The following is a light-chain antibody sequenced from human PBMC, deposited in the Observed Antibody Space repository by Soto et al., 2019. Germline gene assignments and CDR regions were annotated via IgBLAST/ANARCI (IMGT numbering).Light chain of an antibody. Sequence: DIQLTQSPSTLSASVGDRVTITCRASQSVGASLAWYQQRPGIAPKLLIYRASNLEGGVPSRFSGVGSGTEFSLILTGLQPDDFATYYCQQYHTDSQWTFGHGTK. CDR2: RAS. J-gene: IGKJ1*01. CDR1: QSVGAS. V-gene: IGKV1-5*03. CDR3: QQYHTDSQWT.